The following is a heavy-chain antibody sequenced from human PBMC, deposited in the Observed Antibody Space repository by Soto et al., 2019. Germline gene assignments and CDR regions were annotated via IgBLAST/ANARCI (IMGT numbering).Heavy chain of an antibody. D-gene: IGHD4-17*01. V-gene: IGHV4-39*02. Sequence: ASETLSLTYTVSGGSISSSSDYWGWIRQPPGKGLEWIGSIYYSGSTYYNPSLKSRVTISVDTSKNQFSLKLSSVTAADTAVYYCARETYPGAYDAFDIWGQGTMVTVSS. J-gene: IGHJ3*02. CDR1: GGSISSSSDY. CDR2: IYYSGST. CDR3: ARETYPGAYDAFDI.